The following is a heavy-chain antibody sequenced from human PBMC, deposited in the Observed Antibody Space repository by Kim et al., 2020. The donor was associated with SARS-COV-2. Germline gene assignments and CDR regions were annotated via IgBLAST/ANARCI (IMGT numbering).Heavy chain of an antibody. CDR1: GYTFSTYG. V-gene: IGHV1-18*04. Sequence: ASVKVSCKTSGYTFSTYGITWVRQAPGQGLEWMGWMSPYSGNPNYAQNLQGKVAMTTDTSTSTAYMELRSLRSDDTAIYYCARVGAITGGVIDYWGQGTLVTVSS. CDR3: ARVGAITGGVIDY. J-gene: IGHJ4*02. D-gene: IGHD1-20*01. CDR2: MSPYSGNP.